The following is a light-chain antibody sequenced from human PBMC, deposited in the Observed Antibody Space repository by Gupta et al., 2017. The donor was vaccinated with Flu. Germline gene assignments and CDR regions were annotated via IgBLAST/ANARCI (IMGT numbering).Light chain of an antibody. CDR3: TSGDTRGTHGI. CDR1: AFTKQY. CDR2: KDS. Sequence: SYELTQPPSVSVSPGQTARITCSGDAFTKQYTYWYQQKPGPAPVVVIYKDSERPSGIPERFSGSSSGTPATLTITGVQAGEEADYYWTSGDTRGTHGIFGGGTKLTVL. V-gene: IGLV3-25*02. J-gene: IGLJ2*01.